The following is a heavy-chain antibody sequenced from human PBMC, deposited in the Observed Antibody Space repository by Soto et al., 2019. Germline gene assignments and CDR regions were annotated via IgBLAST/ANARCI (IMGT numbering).Heavy chain of an antibody. CDR2: SSGSGGDT. V-gene: IGHV3-23*01. J-gene: IGHJ4*02. Sequence: GALRLSCAATGFSFSSDAMSWVLQPPGKGLELVSTSSGSGGDTYYADSVKGRFTISRDNSKNTVYVQMNSLRAEDTAIYYCAKADASGGNSLLFDYWGQGTLVTVSS. CDR1: GFSFSSDA. D-gene: IGHD2-21*02. CDR3: AKADASGGNSLLFDY.